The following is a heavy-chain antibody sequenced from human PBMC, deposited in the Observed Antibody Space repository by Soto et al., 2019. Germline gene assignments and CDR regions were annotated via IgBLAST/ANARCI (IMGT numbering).Heavy chain of an antibody. J-gene: IGHJ4*02. CDR1: GLTFTNYA. Sequence: VGSLRLSCAASGLTFTNYAMNWVRQAPGKGLEWVSCISGSGDSTYYADSVKGRFTTSRDNFKRTLYLQMDSLRAEDTALYYCARGASKYSWNYFDYWGQGALVTVSS. D-gene: IGHD1-20*01. CDR3: ARGASKYSWNYFDY. CDR2: ISGSGDST. V-gene: IGHV3-23*01.